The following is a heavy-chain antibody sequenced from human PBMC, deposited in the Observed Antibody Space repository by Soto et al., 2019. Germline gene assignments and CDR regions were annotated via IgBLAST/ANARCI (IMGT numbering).Heavy chain of an antibody. V-gene: IGHV5-51*01. CDR2: IYPGDSDT. Sequence: AGQSVKVASVDFGDSFTSYWNGWVRQMPGKGLEWRGIIYPGDSDTRYSPSFQGQVTISADKSLSTADLQWSSLKGSDTAMYYCARPDSSSWSHFDYWGQGTLVTVSS. D-gene: IGHD6-13*01. J-gene: IGHJ4*02. CDR3: ARPDSSSWSHFDY. CDR1: GDSFTSYW.